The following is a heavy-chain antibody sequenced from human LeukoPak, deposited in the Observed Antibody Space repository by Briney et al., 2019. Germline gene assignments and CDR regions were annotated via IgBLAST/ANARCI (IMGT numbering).Heavy chain of an antibody. J-gene: IGHJ4*02. V-gene: IGHV3-30-3*01. CDR1: GFTFSSYA. CDR3: AKASDTRITGTTQLDY. Sequence: GGSLRLSCAASGFTFSSYAMHWVRQAPGKGLEWVAVISYDGSNKYYADSVKGRFTISRDNSKNTLYLQMNSLRAEDTAVYYCAKASDTRITGTTQLDYWGQGTLVTVSS. D-gene: IGHD1-7*01. CDR2: ISYDGSNK.